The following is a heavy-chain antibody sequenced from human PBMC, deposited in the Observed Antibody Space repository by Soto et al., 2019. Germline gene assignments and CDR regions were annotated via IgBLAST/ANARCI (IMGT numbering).Heavy chain of an antibody. CDR2: IIPIFGTA. J-gene: IGHJ4*02. D-gene: IGHD6-13*01. Sequence: QVQLVQSGAEVKKPGSSVKVSCKASGGTFSSYAISWVRQAPGQGLEWMGGIIPIFGTANYAQKFQGRVTVTGDETTGTGYMEVGRLRFGDTAADYWAGGIGAAGSPFDYWGQGTLVTVSS. V-gene: IGHV1-69*01. CDR1: GGTFSSYA. CDR3: AGGIGAAGSPFDY.